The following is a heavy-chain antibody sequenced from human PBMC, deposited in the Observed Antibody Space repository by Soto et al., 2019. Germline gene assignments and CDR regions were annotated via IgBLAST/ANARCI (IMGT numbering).Heavy chain of an antibody. D-gene: IGHD3-10*01. CDR2: ISSSSIYT. CDR1: GFTFSSYS. CDR3: ARDFKESQYYYYCMDV. Sequence: PGGSLRLSCVVSGFTFSSYSMNWVRQAPGKGLEWVSSISSSSIYTYYADSVKGRFTISRDNAKNSVYLQMNSLRAEDTVVYYCARDFKESQYYYYCMDVWGKGTTVTVSS. J-gene: IGHJ6*03. V-gene: IGHV3-21*06.